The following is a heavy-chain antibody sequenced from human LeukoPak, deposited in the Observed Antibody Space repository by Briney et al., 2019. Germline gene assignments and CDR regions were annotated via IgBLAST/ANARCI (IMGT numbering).Heavy chain of an antibody. D-gene: IGHD6-19*01. CDR3: ARGVVEYSSGWYNYYYYYGMDV. CDR1: GGSISSYY. V-gene: IGHV4-59*01. Sequence: SETLSLTCTVSGGSISSYYWSWIRQPPGKGLEWIGYIYYSGSTNYNPSLKSRVTISVDTSKNQFSLKLSSVTAAGTAVYYCARGVVEYSSGWYNYYYYYGMDVWGQGTTVTVSS. CDR2: IYYSGST. J-gene: IGHJ6*02.